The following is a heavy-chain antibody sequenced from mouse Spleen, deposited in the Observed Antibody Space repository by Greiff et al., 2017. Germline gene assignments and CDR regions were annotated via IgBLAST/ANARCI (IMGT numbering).Heavy chain of an antibody. CDR1: GYTFTSYW. V-gene: IGHV1-59*01. CDR3: ASPYDYDGFDY. CDR2: IDPSDSYT. D-gene: IGHD2-4*01. Sequence: QVQLKESGAELVRPGTSVKLSCKASGYTFTSYWMHWVKQRPGQGLEWIGVIDPSDSYTNYNQKFKGKATLTVDTSSSTAYMQLSSLTSEDSAVYYCASPYDYDGFDYWGQGTTLTVSS. J-gene: IGHJ2*01.